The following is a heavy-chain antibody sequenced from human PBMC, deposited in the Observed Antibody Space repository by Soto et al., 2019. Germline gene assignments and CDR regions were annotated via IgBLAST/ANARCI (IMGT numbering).Heavy chain of an antibody. D-gene: IGHD6-19*01. Sequence: PGGSLGLSCAASGVSLRNYAMNWVRQAPGKGLEWVSVISGSGGSASYADSVQGRFTISRDNSNNTLYLQMNSLRAEDTAIYSCVREASGWYSRGSFDFWGRGTMVTVSS. V-gene: IGHV3-23*01. CDR3: VREASGWYSRGSFDF. CDR2: ISGSGGSA. CDR1: GVSLRNYA. J-gene: IGHJ3*01.